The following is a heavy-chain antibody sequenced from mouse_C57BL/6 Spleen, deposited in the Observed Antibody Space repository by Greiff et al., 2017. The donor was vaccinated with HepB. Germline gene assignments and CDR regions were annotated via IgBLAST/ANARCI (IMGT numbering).Heavy chain of an antibody. J-gene: IGHJ3*01. Sequence: EVQLQQSGPGLVKPSQSLSLTCSVTGYSITSGYYWNWIRQFPGNKLEWMGYISYDGSNNYNPSLKNRISITRDTSKNQFFLKLNSVTTEDTATYYCASYDGYLAWFAYWGQGTLVTVSA. CDR1: GYSITSGYY. CDR3: ASYDGYLAWFAY. CDR2: ISYDGSN. V-gene: IGHV3-6*01. D-gene: IGHD2-3*01.